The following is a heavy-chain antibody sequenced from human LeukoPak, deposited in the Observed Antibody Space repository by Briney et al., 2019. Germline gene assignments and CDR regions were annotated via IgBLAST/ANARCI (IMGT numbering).Heavy chain of an antibody. CDR2: INPNNGDT. V-gene: IGHV1-2*02. Sequence: ASVKVSCKASGYTFTGYYLHWLRQAPGQGLEWMGWINPNNGDTKYAQKFQDRFTMTRDTSISTVYMELTRLRSDDTAVYYCARDPAHYYYLDVWGRGTTVTVSS. CDR3: ARDPAHYYYLDV. CDR1: GYTFTGYY. J-gene: IGHJ6*03.